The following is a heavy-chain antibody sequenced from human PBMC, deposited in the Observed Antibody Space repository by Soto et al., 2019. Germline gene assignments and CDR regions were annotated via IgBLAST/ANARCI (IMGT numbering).Heavy chain of an antibody. CDR2: IYYSGST. Sequence: SETLSLTCTVSGGSISSGDYYWSWIRQPPGKGLERIGYIYYSGSTYYNPSLKSRVTISVDASKNQFSLKLSSVTAADTAVYYCARARHSQLLCFGGGHKYFDYWGQGTLVTVSS. D-gene: IGHD3-10*01. CDR1: GGSISSGDYY. V-gene: IGHV4-30-4*01. J-gene: IGHJ4*02. CDR3: ARARHSQLLCFGGGHKYFDY.